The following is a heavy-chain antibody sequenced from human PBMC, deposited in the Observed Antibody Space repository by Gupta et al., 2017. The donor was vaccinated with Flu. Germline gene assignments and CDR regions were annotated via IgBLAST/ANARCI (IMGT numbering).Heavy chain of an antibody. J-gene: IGHJ4*02. V-gene: IGHV3-23*01. CDR3: AKVRGGYCSTTSCFGLYYFDS. Sequence: EWVSVIIDSGANTYYADSVKGRFAISRDNSKNTLYLQMNSLRAEDTAVYYCAKVRGGYCSTTSCFGLYYFDSWGQGTLVTVSS. CDR2: IIDSGANT. D-gene: IGHD2-2*01.